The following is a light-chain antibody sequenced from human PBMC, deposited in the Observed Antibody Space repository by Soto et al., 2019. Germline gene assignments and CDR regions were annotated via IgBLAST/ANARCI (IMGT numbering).Light chain of an antibody. CDR3: QSYDSSNPDVV. CDR2: EDN. CDR1: SGSIASNY. Sequence: KFMLTQPHSVSESPGKTVTISCTRSSGSIASNYVQWYQQRPGSAPTTVIYEDNQRPSGVPDRFSGSIDSSSNSASLTISGLKTEDEADYYCQSYDSSNPDVVFGGGTKLTVL. V-gene: IGLV6-57*04. J-gene: IGLJ2*01.